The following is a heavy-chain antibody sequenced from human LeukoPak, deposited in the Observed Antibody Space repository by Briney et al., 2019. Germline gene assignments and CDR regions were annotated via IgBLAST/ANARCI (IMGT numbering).Heavy chain of an antibody. V-gene: IGHV3-64D*06. CDR3: VRQQLVRGFDY. D-gene: IGHD6-13*01. CDR2: ISSNGGST. CDR1: GFTFSSYS. Sequence: GGSLRLSCAASGFTFSSYSMNWVRQAPGKGLEYVSAISSNGGSTYYADSVKGRFTISRDNSKNTLYLQMSSLRAEDTAVYYCVRQQLVRGFDYWGQGTLVTVSS. J-gene: IGHJ4*02.